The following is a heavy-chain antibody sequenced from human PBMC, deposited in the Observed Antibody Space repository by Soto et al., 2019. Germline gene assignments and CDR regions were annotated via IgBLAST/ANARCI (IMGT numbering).Heavy chain of an antibody. CDR3: AKASGWFGEFDY. V-gene: IGHV3-23*01. Sequence: EVQLLESGGGLVQPGGSLRLCCAASGFTFSSYAMSWVRQAPGKGLEWVLAISGSGGSTYYADYVRGRFTISRDTSKNTLYLQMNSLRAEDTAVYYCAKASGWFGEFDYWGQGTLVTVSS. J-gene: IGHJ4*02. D-gene: IGHD3-10*01. CDR2: ISGSGGST. CDR1: GFTFSSYA.